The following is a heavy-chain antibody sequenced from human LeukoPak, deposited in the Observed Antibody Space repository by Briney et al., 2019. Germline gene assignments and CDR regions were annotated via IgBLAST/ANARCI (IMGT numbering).Heavy chain of an antibody. J-gene: IGHJ4*02. D-gene: IGHD4-17*01. CDR3: AREGKPGYGDYYFDY. Sequence: GASVKVSCKASGYTFTNYGISWVRRAPGQGLEWMGWISAYNGNTKYAQKLQGRVTMTTDTSTSTAYMELRSLRSDDTAVYYCAREGKPGYGDYYFDYWGQGTLVTVSS. CDR1: GYTFTNYG. V-gene: IGHV1-18*01. CDR2: ISAYNGNT.